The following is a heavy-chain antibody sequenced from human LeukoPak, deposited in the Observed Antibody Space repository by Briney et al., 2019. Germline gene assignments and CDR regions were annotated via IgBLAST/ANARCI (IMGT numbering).Heavy chain of an antibody. J-gene: IGHJ5*02. CDR2: INPSGGST. CDR1: GYTFTSYY. Sequence: ASVTVSYKASGYTFTSYYMHWVRQAPGQGLEWMGIINPSGGSTSYAQKFQGRVTMTRDMSTSTDYMELSSLRSEDTAIYYCARDNSVGDNAWWFDPWGQGTLVTVSS. CDR3: ARDNSVGDNAWWFDP. V-gene: IGHV1-46*01. D-gene: IGHD1-26*01.